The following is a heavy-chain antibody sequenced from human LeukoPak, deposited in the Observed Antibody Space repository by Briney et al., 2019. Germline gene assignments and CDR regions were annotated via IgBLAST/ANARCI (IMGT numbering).Heavy chain of an antibody. CDR2: INHSGST. V-gene: IGHV4-34*01. Sequence: SETLSLTCAVYGGSFSGYYWSWIRQPPGKGLEWIGEINHSGSTNYNPSLKSRVTISVDTSKNQFSLKLSSVTAADTAVYYCARNVGRTMVRGVINYYYYMDVWGKGTTVTVSS. D-gene: IGHD3-10*01. CDR3: ARNVGRTMVRGVINYYYYMDV. CDR1: GGSFSGYY. J-gene: IGHJ6*03.